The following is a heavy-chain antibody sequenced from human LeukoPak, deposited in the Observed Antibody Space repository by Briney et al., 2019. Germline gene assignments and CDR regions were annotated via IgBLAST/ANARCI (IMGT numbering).Heavy chain of an antibody. D-gene: IGHD6-19*01. Sequence: GASVKVSCKASGYTFTSYGINWVRQAPGQGLEWMGWISAYNGNTNYAQKLRGRFTMTTDTSTSTAYMELRSLRSDDTAVYYCARDFTVADVPGGYWGQGTLVTVSS. J-gene: IGHJ4*02. CDR1: GYTFTSYG. CDR3: ARDFTVADVPGGY. V-gene: IGHV1-18*01. CDR2: ISAYNGNT.